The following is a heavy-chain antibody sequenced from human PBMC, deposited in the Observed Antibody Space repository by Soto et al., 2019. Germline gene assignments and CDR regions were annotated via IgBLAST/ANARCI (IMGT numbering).Heavy chain of an antibody. CDR2: ISGTGSST. J-gene: IGHJ4*02. V-gene: IGHV3-23*01. CDR3: GRGQAALLDS. Sequence: GGSLRLSCAASGFTFSAYPMSWVRQAPGKGLEWISAISGTGSSTVYADSVRGRFTISRDNSRNTLYLQVNNLRADDTAIYYCGRGQAALLDSWGQGTLVTVSS. D-gene: IGHD2-15*01. CDR1: GFTFSAYP.